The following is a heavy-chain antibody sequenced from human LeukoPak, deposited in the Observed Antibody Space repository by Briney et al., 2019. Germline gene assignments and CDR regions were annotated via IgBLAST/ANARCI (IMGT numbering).Heavy chain of an antibody. Sequence: KTSETLSLTCTVSGGSISSYYWSWIRQHPGKGLEWIGYIYYSGSTYYNPSLKSRVTISVDTSKNQFSLKLSSVTAADTAVYYCARTLYDFWSGYQRPWFDYWGQGTLVTVSS. D-gene: IGHD3-3*01. CDR3: ARTLYDFWSGYQRPWFDY. CDR2: IYYSGST. J-gene: IGHJ4*02. V-gene: IGHV4-59*06. CDR1: GGSISSYY.